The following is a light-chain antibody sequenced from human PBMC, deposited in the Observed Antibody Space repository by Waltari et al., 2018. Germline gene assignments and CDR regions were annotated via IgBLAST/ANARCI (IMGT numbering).Light chain of an antibody. CDR2: KAS. V-gene: IGKV1-5*03. CDR3: QHYISYSWT. CDR1: QSLNDW. J-gene: IGKJ1*01. Sequence: DIQMTQSPSTLSASVGDRVTITCRASQSLNDWLAWYQQKPGKAPNHLIYKASSLETGVPSRVSGSGSGTEFTLTISSLQPDDFATYYCQHYISYSWTFGQGTKVEIK.